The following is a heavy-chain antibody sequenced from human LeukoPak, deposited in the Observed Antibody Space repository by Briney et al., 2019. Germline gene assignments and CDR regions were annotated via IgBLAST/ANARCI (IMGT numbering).Heavy chain of an antibody. Sequence: PGGSLRLSCAASGFTFSSYWMHWVRQAPGKGLVWVSRINTDGSSTSYADSVKGRLTISRDNAKNTLYLQMNSLRTEDTAVYYCARVPYTYSSSTLGYWGQGTLVTVSS. V-gene: IGHV3-74*01. D-gene: IGHD6-6*01. J-gene: IGHJ4*02. CDR1: GFTFSSYW. CDR2: INTDGSST. CDR3: ARVPYTYSSSTLGY.